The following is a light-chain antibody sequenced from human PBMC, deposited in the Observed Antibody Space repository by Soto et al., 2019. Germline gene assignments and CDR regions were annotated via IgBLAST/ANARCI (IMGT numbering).Light chain of an antibody. J-gene: IGLJ1*01. CDR3: SSYAASNKGV. CDR1: SSDVGGYNY. V-gene: IGLV2-8*01. CDR2: EVS. Sequence: QSALTQPPSASGSPGQSVTISCTGTSSDVGGYNYVSWYQQHPGKAPKLMISEVSKRPSGVPDRFSGSKSGNTASLTVSGLQAEDEADYYCSSYAASNKGVFGTGTKLTVL.